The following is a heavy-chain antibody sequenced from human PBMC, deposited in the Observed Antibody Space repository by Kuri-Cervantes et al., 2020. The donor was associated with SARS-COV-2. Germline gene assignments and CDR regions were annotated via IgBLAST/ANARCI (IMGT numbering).Heavy chain of an antibody. D-gene: IGHD2-15*01. V-gene: IGHV3-64*04. J-gene: IGHJ4*02. CDR3: AKSLIWHYFDY. CDR1: GFTFSSYA. Sequence: GGSLRLSGAASGFTFSSYAMHWVRQAPGKGLEYVSAISSNGGSTYYADSVKGRFTISRDNSKNTLYLQMNSLRSEDTAVYYCAKSLIWHYFDYWGQGTLVTVSS. CDR2: ISSNGGST.